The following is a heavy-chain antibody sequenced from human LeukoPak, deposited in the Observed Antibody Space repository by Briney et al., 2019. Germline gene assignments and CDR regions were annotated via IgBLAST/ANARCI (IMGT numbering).Heavy chain of an antibody. Sequence: GGSLRLSCAASGFTFSSYWMSWVRQAPGKGLEWVANINHGGRAKYYVDSVKGRFTVSRDNSKNTLYLQMNSLRAEDTAVYYCAGLGPILESGDYWGQGTLVTVSS. CDR2: INHGGRAK. J-gene: IGHJ4*02. CDR3: AGLGPILESGDY. D-gene: IGHD3-3*01. V-gene: IGHV3-7*01. CDR1: GFTFSSYW.